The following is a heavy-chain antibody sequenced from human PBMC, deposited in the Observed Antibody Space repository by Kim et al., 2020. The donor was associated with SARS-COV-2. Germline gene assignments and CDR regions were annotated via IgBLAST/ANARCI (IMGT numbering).Heavy chain of an antibody. J-gene: IGHJ6*02. CDR2: ISAYNGNT. D-gene: IGHD2-2*01. Sequence: ASVKVSCKASGYTFTSYGISWVRQAPGQGLEWMGWISAYNGNTNYAQKLQGRVTMTTDTSTSTAYMELRSLRSDDTAVYYCARGIVVVPAAHTHYYYYGMDVRGQGTTVTVSS. V-gene: IGHV1-18*01. CDR1: GYTFTSYG. CDR3: ARGIVVVPAAHTHYYYYGMDV.